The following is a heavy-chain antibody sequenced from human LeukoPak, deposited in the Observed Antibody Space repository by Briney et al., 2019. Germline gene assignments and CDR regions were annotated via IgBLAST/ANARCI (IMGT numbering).Heavy chain of an antibody. D-gene: IGHD2-21*02. Sequence: ASVKVSCKASGYTFTGYYMHWVRQAPGQGLEWMGWINTNTGNPTYAQGFTGRFVFSLDTSVSTAYLQISSLKAEDTAVYYCARVNGGDYYYYYYYMDVWGKGTTVTVSS. CDR1: GYTFTGYY. V-gene: IGHV7-4-1*02. J-gene: IGHJ6*03. CDR3: ARVNGGDYYYYYYYMDV. CDR2: INTNTGNP.